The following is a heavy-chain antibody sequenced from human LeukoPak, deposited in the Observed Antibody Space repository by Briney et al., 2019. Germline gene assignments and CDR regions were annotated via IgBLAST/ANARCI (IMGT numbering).Heavy chain of an antibody. J-gene: IGHJ5*02. CDR2: IYYSGST. CDR3: AKENAAAGAWWPAP. CDR1: GGSISSYY. D-gene: IGHD6-13*01. V-gene: IGHV4-59*01. Sequence: SETLSLTCTVSGGSISSYYWSWIRQPPGKGLEWIGYIYYSGSTNYNPSLRSRVTISVDTSKNQLSLKLSSVTAADTAVYYCAKENAAAGAWWPAPWGQGPRVAVSS.